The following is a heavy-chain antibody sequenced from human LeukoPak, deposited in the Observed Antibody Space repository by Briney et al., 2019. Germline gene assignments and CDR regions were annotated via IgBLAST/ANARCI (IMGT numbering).Heavy chain of an antibody. CDR1: GYKFIDHY. Sequence: ASVKVSCKTSGYKFIDHYMQWVRQAPAQGLEWMGWVEPNSGGTKYAQKFQGRVTLTRDVSISTVYMEVTRLRSDDTAVYYCARSWYHYDGNGYYIFESWGQGTLVIVSS. CDR3: ARSWYHYDGNGYYIFES. CDR2: VEPNSGGT. V-gene: IGHV1-2*02. D-gene: IGHD3-22*01. J-gene: IGHJ4*02.